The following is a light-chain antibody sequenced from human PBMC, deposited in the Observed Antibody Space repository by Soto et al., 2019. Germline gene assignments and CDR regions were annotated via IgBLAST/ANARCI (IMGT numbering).Light chain of an antibody. CDR2: END. Sequence: QSALTQPASVSGSPGQSITISCSGTSSDIGAYDYVSWYQQHPGRAPKLLIYENDKRPSEIFARFSASKSGTSASLAITGLQAGDEGDYYCATRDSSLNAGVFGGGTKLTVL. J-gene: IGLJ3*02. CDR3: ATRDSSLNAGV. V-gene: IGLV2-14*03. CDR1: SSDIGAYDY.